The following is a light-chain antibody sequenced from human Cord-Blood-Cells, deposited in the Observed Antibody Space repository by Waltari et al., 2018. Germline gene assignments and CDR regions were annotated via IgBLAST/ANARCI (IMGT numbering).Light chain of an antibody. CDR2: DVS. Sequence: QSALTQPRSVSGSPGQSVTIPCTRTSSDVGGYNYVSWYQQHPGKAPKLMIYDVSRLPSGVPDRFSVSKSGNTASLTSSGLQAEDEADYYCCSYAGRVFGGGTKLTGL. CDR1: SSDVGGYNY. V-gene: IGLV2-11*01. J-gene: IGLJ3*02. CDR3: CSYAGRV.